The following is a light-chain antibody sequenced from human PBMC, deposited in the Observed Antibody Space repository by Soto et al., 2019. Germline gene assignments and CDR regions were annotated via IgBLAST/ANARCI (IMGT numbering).Light chain of an antibody. J-gene: IGKJ2*01. CDR2: GTS. CDR1: QRISSRN. Sequence: EIVLTQSPGTLSLSPRERATLSCRASQRISSRNLAWYQQKPGQAPRLLIYGTSSSATGIPDRFSGSGSVTDFTLTINRLEPEDFAVYYCQQYSDLPYTFGQGTKLEVK. CDR3: QQYSDLPYT. V-gene: IGKV3-20*01.